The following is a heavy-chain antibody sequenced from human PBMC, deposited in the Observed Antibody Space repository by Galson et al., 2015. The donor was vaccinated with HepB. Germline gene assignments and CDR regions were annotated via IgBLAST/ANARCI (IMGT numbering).Heavy chain of an antibody. J-gene: IGHJ4*02. Sequence: SVKVSCKASGYTFTSYGISWVRQAPGQGPEWMGWISAYNGNTNYAQKLQGRVTMTTDTSTSTAYMELRSLRSDDTAVYYCASFTYLYYFDYWGQGTLVTVSS. CDR1: GYTFTSYG. V-gene: IGHV1-18*01. CDR2: ISAYNGNT. CDR3: ASFTYLYYFDY.